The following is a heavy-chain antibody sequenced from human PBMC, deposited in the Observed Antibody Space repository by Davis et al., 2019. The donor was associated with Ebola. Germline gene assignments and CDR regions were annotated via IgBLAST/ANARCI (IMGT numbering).Heavy chain of an antibody. J-gene: IGHJ3*02. Sequence: PSETLSLTCTVSGGSISSGDYYWSWIRQPPGKGLEWIGYIYYSGSTYYNPSLKSRVTISVDTSKNQFSLKLSSVTAADTAVYYCARRAPDVKDVVVPAVATFDIWGQGTMVTVSS. CDR2: IYYSGST. CDR3: ARRAPDVKDVVVPAVATFDI. CDR1: GGSISSGDYY. D-gene: IGHD2-2*01. V-gene: IGHV4-30-4*01.